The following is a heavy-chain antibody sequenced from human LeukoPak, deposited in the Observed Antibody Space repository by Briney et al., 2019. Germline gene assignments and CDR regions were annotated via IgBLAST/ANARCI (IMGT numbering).Heavy chain of an antibody. D-gene: IGHD2-2*01. CDR3: ARDPYCSSTSCFHGPFDI. V-gene: IGHV3-11*04. J-gene: IGHJ3*02. Sequence: PGGSLRLSCAASGFTFSDYYMSWIRQAPGKGLEWVSYISSSGSTIYYADSVKGRFTISRDNAKNSLYLQMNSLRAEDTAVYYCARDPYCSSTSCFHGPFDIWGQGTMVTVSS. CDR1: GFTFSDYY. CDR2: ISSSGSTI.